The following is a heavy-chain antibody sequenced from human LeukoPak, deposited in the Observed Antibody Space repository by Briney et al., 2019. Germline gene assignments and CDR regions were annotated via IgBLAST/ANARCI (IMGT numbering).Heavy chain of an antibody. V-gene: IGHV3-30*02. J-gene: IGHJ5*02. CDR2: IRYDATNK. D-gene: IGHD6-13*01. Sequence: PGGPLRLSCAASGFTFSTYGMHWVRQAPGKGLEWVAFIRYDATNKYYADSVKGRFTISRDNSKNTLYLQMNSLRGEDTAVYYCAKDRSRQQMWGSVKKWFDPWGQGTLVTVSS. CDR1: GFTFSTYG. CDR3: AKDRSRQQMWGSVKKWFDP.